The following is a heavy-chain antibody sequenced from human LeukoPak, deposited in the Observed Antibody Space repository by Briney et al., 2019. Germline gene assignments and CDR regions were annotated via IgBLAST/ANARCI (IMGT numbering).Heavy chain of an antibody. CDR1: GFTFSSYA. V-gene: IGHV3-30-3*01. CDR2: ISYDGSNK. Sequence: GGSLRLSCAASGFTFSSYAMHWVRQAPGKGLEWVAVISYDGSNKYYADSVKGRFTISRDNSKNTLYLQMNGLRVEDTAVYYCAKDMQTWPRFPDYWGQGTLVTVSS. D-gene: IGHD5-12*01. CDR3: AKDMQTWPRFPDY. J-gene: IGHJ4*02.